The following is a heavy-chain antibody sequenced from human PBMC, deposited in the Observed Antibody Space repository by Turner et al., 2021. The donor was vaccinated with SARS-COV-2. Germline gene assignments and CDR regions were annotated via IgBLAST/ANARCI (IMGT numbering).Heavy chain of an antibody. D-gene: IGHD3-22*01. Sequence: QVQLVQSGAEVKKPGASVKVTCKVSGYTLIELSMPWVRQAPGKGLEWMGGVDPEDGETSYAQKFQGRVTMTEDTSTDTAYMELSSLRSEDTAVYYCATAPANYYDSSGSKGFYYYYYGMDVWGQGTTVTVSS. CDR2: VDPEDGET. CDR1: GYTLIELS. CDR3: ATAPANYYDSSGSKGFYYYYYGMDV. V-gene: IGHV1-24*01. J-gene: IGHJ6*02.